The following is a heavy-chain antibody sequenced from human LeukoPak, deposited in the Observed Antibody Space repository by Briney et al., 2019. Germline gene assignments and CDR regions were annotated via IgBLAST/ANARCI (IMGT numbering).Heavy chain of an antibody. J-gene: IGHJ4*02. CDR2: ISYDGSNK. D-gene: IGHD5-24*01. CDR3: AGGRDGYKNDY. Sequence: GGSLRLSCAASGFTFSSYAMHWVRQAPGKGLEWVAVISYDGSNKYYADSVKGRFTISRDNSKNTLYLQMNSLRAEDTAVYYCAGGRDGYKNDYWGQGTLVTVSS. CDR1: GFTFSSYA. V-gene: IGHV3-30*04.